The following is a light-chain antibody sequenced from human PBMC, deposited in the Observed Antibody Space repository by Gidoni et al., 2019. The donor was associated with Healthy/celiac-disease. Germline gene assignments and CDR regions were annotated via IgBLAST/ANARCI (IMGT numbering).Light chain of an antibody. CDR1: QSVSSN. CDR3: QQYNNWPRT. CDR2: GAS. Sequence: EIVMTQSPATLSVSPGERATLSCRARQSVSSNLAWYQQKPGQAPRLLIYGASTRANGIPARFSGSGSGTEFTLTISSLHSEAFAVYYCQQYNNWPRTFGQGTKVEIK. V-gene: IGKV3-15*01. J-gene: IGKJ1*01.